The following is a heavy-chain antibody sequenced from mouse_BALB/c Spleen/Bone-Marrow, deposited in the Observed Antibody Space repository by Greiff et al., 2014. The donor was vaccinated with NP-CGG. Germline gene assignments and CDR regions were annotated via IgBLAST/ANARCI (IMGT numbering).Heavy chain of an antibody. J-gene: IGHJ3*01. V-gene: IGHV14-3*02. CDR1: GFNIKDTY. Sequence: EVQLQQSGAELVKPGASVKLSCTASGFNIKDTYMHWVKQRPEQGLEWIGRIDPANGNTKYDPKFQGKATITADTSSNTAHLQLSSLTSEDTAVYYCAIYYYGSSGFAYWGRGTLVTVSA. CDR2: IDPANGNT. CDR3: AIYYYGSSGFAY. D-gene: IGHD1-1*01.